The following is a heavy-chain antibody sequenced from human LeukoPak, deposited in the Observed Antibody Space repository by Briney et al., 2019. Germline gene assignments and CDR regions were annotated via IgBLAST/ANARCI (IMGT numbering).Heavy chain of an antibody. D-gene: IGHD4-17*01. CDR3: ASSAGDYAGLDY. V-gene: IGHV3-23*01. CDR2: ISGSGGST. Sequence: SGGSLRLSCAASGFTFSSYGMSWVRQAPGKGLEWVSAISGSGGSTYYADSVKGRFTISRDNSKNTLYLQMNSLRAEDTAVYYCASSAGDYAGLDYWGQETLVTVSS. CDR1: GFTFSSYG. J-gene: IGHJ4*02.